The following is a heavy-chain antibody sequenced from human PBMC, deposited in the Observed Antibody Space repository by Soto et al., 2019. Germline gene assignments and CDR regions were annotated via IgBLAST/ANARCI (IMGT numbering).Heavy chain of an antibody. Sequence: GLIQQSPGKGLEWIGSIYHSGITYYNPSLKSRVTISVDTSKNHFSLKLSSVTAADKAVYYCARIIYCTTGVCSPPHAMHAWGPGPTVTVS. CDR3: ARIIYCTTGVCSPPHAMHA. J-gene: IGHJ6*02. D-gene: IGHD2-8*01. V-gene: IGHV4-38-2*01. CDR2: IYHSGIT.